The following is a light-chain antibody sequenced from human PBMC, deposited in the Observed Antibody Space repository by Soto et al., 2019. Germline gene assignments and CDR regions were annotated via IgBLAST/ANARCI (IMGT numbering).Light chain of an antibody. J-gene: IGKJ4*01. Sequence: EIVLTQSPATLSLSPGEGATLSCRASQSAGSYLAWYQQKPGQAPRLPIYDTSNRATGIPARFSGSGSGTDFILTISSLDPGDFAGYYCQQRSASLTFGGGTKVEIK. CDR2: DTS. CDR1: QSAGSY. CDR3: QQRSASLT. V-gene: IGKV3-11*01.